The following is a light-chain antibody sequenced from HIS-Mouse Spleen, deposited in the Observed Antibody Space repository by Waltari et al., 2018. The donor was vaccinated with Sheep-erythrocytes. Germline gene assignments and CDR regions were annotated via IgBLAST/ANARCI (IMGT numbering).Light chain of an antibody. J-gene: IGLJ1*01. V-gene: IGLV2-11*02. Sequence: QSALTQPRSVSGSPGQSVTISCTGTSSDVGGYNHVPWYRQHPGKAPKLILYDVSNRPSGVPDRFSGSKSGNTASLTISGLQAEDEADYYCCSYAGSYNHVFATGTKVTVL. CDR3: CSYAGSYNHV. CDR1: SSDVGGYNH. CDR2: DVS.